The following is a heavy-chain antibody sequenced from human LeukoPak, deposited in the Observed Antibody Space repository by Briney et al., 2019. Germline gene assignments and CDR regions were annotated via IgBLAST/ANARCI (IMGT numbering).Heavy chain of an antibody. J-gene: IGHJ4*02. CDR1: GGTFISYA. V-gene: IGHV1-69*05. D-gene: IGHD6-6*01. CDR2: IIPIFGTA. CDR3: ARAERYSSSSGYDY. Sequence: SVKVSCKASGGTFISYAISWVRQAPGQGLEWMGGIIPIFGTANYAQKFQGRVTITTDESTSTAYMELSSLRSEDTAVYCCARAERYSSSSGYDYWGQGTLVTVSS.